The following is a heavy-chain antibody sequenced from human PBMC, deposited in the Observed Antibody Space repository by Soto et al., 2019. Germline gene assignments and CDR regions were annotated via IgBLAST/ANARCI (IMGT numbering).Heavy chain of an antibody. CDR2: IYYSGST. V-gene: IGHV4-59*06. Sequence: SETLSLTCTVSGGSISSYYWSWIRQHPGKGLEWIGYIYYSGSTYYNPSLKSRVTISVDTSKNQFSLKLSSVTAADTAVYYCARELLYCGGDCYSGWFDPWGQGTLVTVS. J-gene: IGHJ5*02. CDR1: GGSISSYY. D-gene: IGHD2-21*02. CDR3: ARELLYCGGDCYSGWFDP.